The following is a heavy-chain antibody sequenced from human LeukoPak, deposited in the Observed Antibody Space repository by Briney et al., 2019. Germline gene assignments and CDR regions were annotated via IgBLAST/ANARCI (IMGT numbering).Heavy chain of an antibody. D-gene: IGHD2-2*01. Sequence: ASVKVSCKASGYTFTSYGISWVRQAPGQGLEWMGLISAYNGNTNYAQKLQGRVTMTTDTSTSTAYMELRSLRSDDTAVYYCARVPGGNIVVVPAAMVDYWGQGTLVTVSS. CDR3: ARVPGGNIVVVPAAMVDY. V-gene: IGHV1-18*01. J-gene: IGHJ4*02. CDR1: GYTFTSYG. CDR2: ISAYNGNT.